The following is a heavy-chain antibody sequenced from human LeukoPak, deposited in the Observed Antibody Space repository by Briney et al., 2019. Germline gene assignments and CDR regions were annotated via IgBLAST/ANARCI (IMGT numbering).Heavy chain of an antibody. D-gene: IGHD2-2*01. CDR1: GFTFSSYA. J-gene: IGHJ6*03. CDR2: ISGSGGST. Sequence: QAGGPLRLSCAASGFTFSSYAMSWVRQAPGKGLEWVSAISGSGGSTYYADSVKGRFTISRDNSKNTLYLQMNSLRAEDTAVYYCAKDLRVIVVTYYMDVWGKGTTVTVSS. V-gene: IGHV3-23*01. CDR3: AKDLRVIVVTYYMDV.